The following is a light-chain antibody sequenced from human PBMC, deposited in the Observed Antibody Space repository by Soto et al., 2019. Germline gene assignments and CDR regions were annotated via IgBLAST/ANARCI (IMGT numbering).Light chain of an antibody. CDR1: QSISSY. CDR2: AAS. CDR3: QQSYSTPQT. J-gene: IGKJ1*01. V-gene: IGKV1-39*01. Sequence: DIHMTQSPFSLSASVGDRVTISCRASQSISSYLNWYQQKPGKAPKLLIYAASSLQSGVPSRFSGSGSGTDFTLTISSLQPEDFATYYCQQSYSTPQTFGQGTKVDIK.